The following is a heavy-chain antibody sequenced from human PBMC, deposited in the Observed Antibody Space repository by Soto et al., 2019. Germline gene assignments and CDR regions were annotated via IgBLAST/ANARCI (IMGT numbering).Heavy chain of an antibody. Sequence: GGSLRLSCAASGFTFSSYGMHWVRQAPGKWLEWVAVISYDGSNKYYADSVKGRFTISRDNSKNTLYLQMNSLRAEDTAVYYCAKSSTGSSWIPYYYYYYGMDVWGQGXTVTVSS. CDR3: AKSSTGSSWIPYYYYYYGMDV. CDR2: ISYDGSNK. D-gene: IGHD6-13*01. V-gene: IGHV3-30*18. J-gene: IGHJ6*01. CDR1: GFTFSSYG.